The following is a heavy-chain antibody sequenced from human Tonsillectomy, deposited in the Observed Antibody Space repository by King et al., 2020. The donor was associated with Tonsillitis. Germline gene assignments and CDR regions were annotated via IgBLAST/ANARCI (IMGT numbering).Heavy chain of an antibody. CDR3: ARDPGVATIWDRPIDY. D-gene: IGHD5-12*01. CDR2: INWNGGST. CDR1: GFTFGDYG. Sequence: VQLVESGGGVVRPGGSLRLSCAASGFTFGDYGMSWVRQAPGKGLEWVSDINWNGGSTGYADSVKGRFTISRDNAKNSLYLQMNSLRAEDTALYYCARDPGVATIWDRPIDYWGQRTLVTVSS. V-gene: IGHV3-20*04. J-gene: IGHJ4*02.